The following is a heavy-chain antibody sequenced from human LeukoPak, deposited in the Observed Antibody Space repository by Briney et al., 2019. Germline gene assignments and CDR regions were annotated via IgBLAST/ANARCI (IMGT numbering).Heavy chain of an antibody. CDR1: GFTFSSYW. D-gene: IGHD3-22*01. Sequence: GGSLRLSCAASGFTFSSYWMSWVRQAPGKGLEWVANIKQDGSEKYYVDSVKGRFTISRDNAKNSLYLQMNSLRAEDTAVYYCAKDPYYYDSSGNEYYFDYWGQGTLVTVSS. V-gene: IGHV3-7*01. CDR2: IKQDGSEK. J-gene: IGHJ4*02. CDR3: AKDPYYYDSSGNEYYFDY.